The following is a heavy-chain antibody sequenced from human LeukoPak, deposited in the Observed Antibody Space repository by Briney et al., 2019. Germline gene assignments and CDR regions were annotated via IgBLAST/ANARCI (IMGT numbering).Heavy chain of an antibody. D-gene: IGHD3-22*01. J-gene: IGHJ4*02. V-gene: IGHV4-39*01. CDR1: GGSISSSSYY. Sequence: PSETLSLTCTVSGGSISSSSYYWGWIRQPPGKGLGWIGSIYYSGSTYYNPSLKSRVTISVDTSKNQFSLKLSSVTAADTAVYYCARPRYDSSGYGFDYWGQGTLVTVSS. CDR3: ARPRYDSSGYGFDY. CDR2: IYYSGST.